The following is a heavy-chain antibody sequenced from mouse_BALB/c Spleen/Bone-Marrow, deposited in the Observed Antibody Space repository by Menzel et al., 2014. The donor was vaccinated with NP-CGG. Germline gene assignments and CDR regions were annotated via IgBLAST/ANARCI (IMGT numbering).Heavy chain of an antibody. CDR2: ISYSGST. V-gene: IGHV3-2*02. CDR3: ARSSSYDYDVGFAY. J-gene: IGHJ3*01. Sequence: VQLQQSGPGLVKPSQSLSLTCIVTGYSITRDYAWNWIRQLPGNKLEWIGYISYSGSTTYNPSLESRISITRDTSKNQFFLQSNSVTTEDTATYYCARSSSYDYDVGFAYWGQGTLVTVSA. D-gene: IGHD2-4*01. CDR1: GYSITRDYA.